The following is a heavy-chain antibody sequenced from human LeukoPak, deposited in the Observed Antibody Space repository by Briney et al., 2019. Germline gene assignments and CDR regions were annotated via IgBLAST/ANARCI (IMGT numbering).Heavy chain of an antibody. CDR1: GFTFSNYA. CDR3: ARDKKSGESSEIDY. Sequence: GGSLRLSCAASGFTFSNYAMNWFRQAPGKGLEWVSNIIGSGGRTHYADSVQGRFTISRDNSKNTLYLQMNSLRAEDTAVYYCARDKKSGESSEIDYWGQGNLVTVCS. D-gene: IGHD3-10*01. V-gene: IGHV3-23*01. CDR2: IIGSGGRT. J-gene: IGHJ4*02.